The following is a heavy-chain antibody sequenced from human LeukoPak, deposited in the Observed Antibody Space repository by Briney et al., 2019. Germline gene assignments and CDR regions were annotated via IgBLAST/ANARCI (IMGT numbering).Heavy chain of an antibody. CDR1: GYTFTSYD. D-gene: IGHD1-26*01. CDR2: MNPNTGNT. J-gene: IGHJ6*03. V-gene: IGHV1-8*03. Sequence: ASVKVSCKASGYTFTSYDINWVRQASGQGLEWMGWMNPNTGNTGYAQKFQGRVTITRNTSISTVYMELSSLRSKDTAVYYCARGVGATISYYHYYIDVWGKGTTVTVSS. CDR3: ARGVGATISYYHYYIDV.